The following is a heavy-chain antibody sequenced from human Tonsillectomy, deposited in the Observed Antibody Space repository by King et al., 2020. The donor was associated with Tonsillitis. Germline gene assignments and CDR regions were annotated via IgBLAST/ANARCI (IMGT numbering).Heavy chain of an antibody. D-gene: IGHD3-22*01. CDR2: IYTTENT. CDR3: ARGASYYDSSGYFYYYFDY. J-gene: IGHJ4*02. Sequence: VQLQESGPGLVNPSETLSLTCTVSDGSMSSYFWSWIRQPAGKGLEWIGRIYTTENTHYNPSLKSRVTMSIDTSKNQFSLKLSSVTAADTAVYYCARGASYYDSSGYFYYYFDYWGQGTLVTVSS. CDR1: DGSMSSYF. V-gene: IGHV4-4*07.